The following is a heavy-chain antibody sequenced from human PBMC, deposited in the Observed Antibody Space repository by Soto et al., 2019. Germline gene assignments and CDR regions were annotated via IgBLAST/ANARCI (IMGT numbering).Heavy chain of an antibody. D-gene: IGHD3-3*01. CDR2: VSGNGGST. J-gene: IGHJ4*02. CDR3: AKLEEASRLATSYIDY. CDR1: GFTFASYA. V-gene: IGHV3-23*01. Sequence: EVQLLDSGGGLVQPGGSLRLSCAASGFTFASYAMNWVRQAPGKGLEWVSVVSGNGGSTYYADSVKGRFTISRDNSKNTLFLQMNSLRAEDTAVYYCAKLEEASRLATSYIDYWGQVTLVTLFS.